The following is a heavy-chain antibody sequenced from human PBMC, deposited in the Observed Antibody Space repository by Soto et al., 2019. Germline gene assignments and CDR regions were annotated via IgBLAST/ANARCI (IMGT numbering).Heavy chain of an antibody. CDR1: GFTVSNNY. Sequence: EGQLVESGGGLIQPGGSGRLSCAASGFTVSNNYMSWVRQAPGKGLEWVSVIYSGGTTYYSDSVKGRFTISRDNSKNTLYLQMNSLRAEDTAVYYCARDGGSSGVDYWGQGTLVTVSS. CDR3: ARDGGSSGVDY. CDR2: IYSGGTT. V-gene: IGHV3-53*01. D-gene: IGHD6-19*01. J-gene: IGHJ4*02.